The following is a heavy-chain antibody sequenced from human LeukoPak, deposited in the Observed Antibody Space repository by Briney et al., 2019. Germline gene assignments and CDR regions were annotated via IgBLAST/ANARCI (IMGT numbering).Heavy chain of an antibody. CDR1: GVTFSSYA. CDR3: ARDQGILTGDYYYGMDV. CDR2: ISYDGSNK. V-gene: IGHV3-30*04. J-gene: IGHJ6*04. Sequence: GRSLRLSCAPSGVTFSSYAMHWVRQAPGKGLEWVAVISYDGSNKYYADSVKGRFTISRDNSKNTLYLQMNSLRAEDTAVYYCARDQGILTGDYYYGMDVWGKGTTVTVSS. D-gene: IGHD3-9*01.